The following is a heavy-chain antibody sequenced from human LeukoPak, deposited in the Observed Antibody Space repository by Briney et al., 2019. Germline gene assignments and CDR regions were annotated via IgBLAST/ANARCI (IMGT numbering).Heavy chain of an antibody. V-gene: IGHV3-23*01. J-gene: IGHJ4*02. Sequence: GGSLRLSCAASGFIFSNYGMNWVRQAPGKGLEWVAAISASGSATSYADSVRGRFTISRDNSKSTTYLQMNSLRAEDTAVYYCAFPGVAASGRGLGFDYWGQGTLVTVSS. CDR2: ISASGSAT. CDR1: GFIFSNYG. CDR3: AFPGVAASGRGLGFDY. D-gene: IGHD6-13*01.